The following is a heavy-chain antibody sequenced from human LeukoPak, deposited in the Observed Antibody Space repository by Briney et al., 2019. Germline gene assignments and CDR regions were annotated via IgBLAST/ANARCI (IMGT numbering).Heavy chain of an antibody. Sequence: PGGSLRLSCAASGFTFSSYEMNWVRQAPGKGLEWLTFIRYDGSNKYYADSLKGRFTISRDNSKNTLYLQMYSLRAEDTAVYYCAKEAFVYSGYFPLDYWGQGTLVTVSS. CDR2: IRYDGSNK. CDR3: AKEAFVYSGYFPLDY. CDR1: GFTFSSYE. J-gene: IGHJ4*02. V-gene: IGHV3-30*02. D-gene: IGHD3-22*01.